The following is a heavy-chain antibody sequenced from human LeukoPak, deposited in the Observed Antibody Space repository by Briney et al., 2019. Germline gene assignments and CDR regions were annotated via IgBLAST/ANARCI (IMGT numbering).Heavy chain of an antibody. CDR2: ISAYNGNT. Sequence: GASVKVSCKASGYTFTSYGISGVRQAPGQGLEWMGWISAYNGNTNDAQKLQGRVTMTTDTSTSTAYMELRSLRSDDTAMYYCARACYYYGSGSYYCSKKTNDYWGQGTLVTVSS. CDR1: GYTFTSYG. CDR3: ARACYYYGSGSYYCSKKTNDY. V-gene: IGHV1-18*01. J-gene: IGHJ4*02. D-gene: IGHD3-10*01.